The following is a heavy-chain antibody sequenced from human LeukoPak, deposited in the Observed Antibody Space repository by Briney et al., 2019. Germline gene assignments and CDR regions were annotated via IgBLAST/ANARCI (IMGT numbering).Heavy chain of an antibody. CDR2: IIPIFGTA. Sequence: ASVKVSCKASGGTFSSYAISWERQAPGQGLEWMGRIIPIFGTANYAQKFQGRVTITADKSTSTAYMELSSLRSEDTAVYYCARAQTTMAYYYYYYMDVWGKGTTVTVSS. J-gene: IGHJ6*03. CDR3: ARAQTTMAYYYYYYMDV. D-gene: IGHD5-18*01. CDR1: GGTFSSYA. V-gene: IGHV1-69*06.